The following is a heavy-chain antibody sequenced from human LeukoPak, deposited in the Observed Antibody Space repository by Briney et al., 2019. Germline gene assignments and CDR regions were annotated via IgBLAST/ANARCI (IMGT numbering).Heavy chain of an antibody. CDR1: GGSISSVSYY. CDR2: IYTSGST. V-gene: IGHV4-61*02. D-gene: IGHD3-10*01. Sequence: SETLSLTCTVSGGSISSVSYYWSWIRQPAGKGLEWIGRIYTSGSTNYNPSLKSRVTISVDTSKNQFSLKLSSVTAADTAVYYCAVQSITMVRGAVRWFDYWGQGTLVTVSS. CDR3: AVQSITMVRGAVRWFDY. J-gene: IGHJ4*02.